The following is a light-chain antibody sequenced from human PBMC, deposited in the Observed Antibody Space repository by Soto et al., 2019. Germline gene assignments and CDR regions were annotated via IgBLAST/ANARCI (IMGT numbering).Light chain of an antibody. CDR1: SGGVGL. J-gene: IGLJ1*01. V-gene: IGLV2-23*02. Sequence: QSVLTQPASVSGSPGQSITISCTGTSGGVGLVSWYQQHPGKAPKLMIYEVTKRPSGVSSRFSGSKSGDTASLTISGLQAEDEADYFCCSYAGSYTGYVFGTGTKVTVL. CDR2: EVT. CDR3: CSYAGSYTGYV.